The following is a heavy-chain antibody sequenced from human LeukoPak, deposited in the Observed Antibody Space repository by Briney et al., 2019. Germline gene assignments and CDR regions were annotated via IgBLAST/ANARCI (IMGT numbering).Heavy chain of an antibody. J-gene: IGHJ6*03. CDR2: IKQDGSDT. V-gene: IGHV3-7*01. CDR1: GFTFSKNW. CDR3: ARVCVYHDFWSGSSLYYYYMDV. Sequence: GGSLRLSCAASGFTFSKNWMTWVRQAPGKGLEWVANIKQDGSDTYHADSVKGRFTISRDNAKNSLYLQMNSLRAEDTAVYYCARVCVYHDFWSGSSLYYYYMDVWGKGTAVTVSS. D-gene: IGHD3-3*01.